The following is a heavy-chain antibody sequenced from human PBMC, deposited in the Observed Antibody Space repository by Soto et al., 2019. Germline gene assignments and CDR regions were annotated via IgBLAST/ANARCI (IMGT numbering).Heavy chain of an antibody. CDR2: INPNSGGT. V-gene: IGHV1-2*04. D-gene: IGHD3-3*01. CDR3: ARAPNYDFWSGYYNYYYGMDV. CDR1: GYTFTGYY. J-gene: IGHJ6*02. Sequence: ASVKVSCKASGYTFTGYYMHWVRQAPGQGLEWMGWINPNSGGTNYAQKFQGWVTMTRDTSISTAYMELSRLRSDDTAVYYCARAPNYDFWSGYYNYYYGMDVWGQGTTVTVSS.